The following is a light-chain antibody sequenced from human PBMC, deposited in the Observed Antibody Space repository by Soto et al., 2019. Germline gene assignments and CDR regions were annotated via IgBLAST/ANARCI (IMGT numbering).Light chain of an antibody. Sequence: EIVLTQSTATLSFSPGETATLSCMASHSVSGYIGWYQQKPGPAPRLLIYADSNRATGIPARFSGSGSGTDFTLTISSLEPEDFSVYYCQQRYKWPITFGQGTRLEI. CDR1: HSVSGY. V-gene: IGKV3-11*01. J-gene: IGKJ5*01. CDR3: QQRYKWPIT. CDR2: ADS.